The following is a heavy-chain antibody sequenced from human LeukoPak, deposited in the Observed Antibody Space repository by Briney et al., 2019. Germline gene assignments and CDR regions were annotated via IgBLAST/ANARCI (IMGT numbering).Heavy chain of an antibody. CDR1: GYSISSGYY. D-gene: IGHD6-13*01. CDR3: ARQEGYSSSWYDY. V-gene: IGHV4-38-2*01. Sequence: SETLSLTCAVSGYSISSGYYWGWLRQSPGEGLEWIGSIYHSGSTYYDPSLKSRVTISGDTSKNQFSLQLTSVTAADTAVYYCARQEGYSSSWYDYWGQGILVTVSS. CDR2: IYHSGST. J-gene: IGHJ4*02.